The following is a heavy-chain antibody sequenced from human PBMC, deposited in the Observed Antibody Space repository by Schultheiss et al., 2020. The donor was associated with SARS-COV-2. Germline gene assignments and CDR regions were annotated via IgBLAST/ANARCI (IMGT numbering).Heavy chain of an antibody. CDR1: GGSFSGYY. J-gene: IGHJ6*03. CDR3: ASFHYYYYMDV. Sequence: SETLSLTCAVYGGSFSGYYWSWIRQPAGKGLEWIGYIYYSGSTYYNPSLKSRVTISVDTSKNQFSLKLSSVTAADTAVYYCASFHYYYYMDVWGKGTTVTVSS. CDR2: IYYSGST. V-gene: IGHV4-34*01.